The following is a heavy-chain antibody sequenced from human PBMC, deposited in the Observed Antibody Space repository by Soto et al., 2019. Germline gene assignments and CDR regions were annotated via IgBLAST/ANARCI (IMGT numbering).Heavy chain of an antibody. CDR3: ARRYGWLYFDY. J-gene: IGHJ4*02. D-gene: IGHD6-19*01. CDR1: GDSISSSNYF. CDR2: IFYSGST. Sequence: PSETLSLTCTVSGDSISSSNYFWGWIRQPPGKGLEWIGTIFYSGSTYHNPSLKSRVTISVDTSKNQFSLRLISVTAADTALYYCARRYGWLYFDYWGQGRLVTVSS. V-gene: IGHV4-39*01.